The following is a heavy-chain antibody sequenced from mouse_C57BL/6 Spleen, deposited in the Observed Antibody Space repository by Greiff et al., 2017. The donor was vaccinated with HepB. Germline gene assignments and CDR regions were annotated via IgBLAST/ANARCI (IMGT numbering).Heavy chain of an antibody. J-gene: IGHJ2*01. CDR2: INPSTGGT. D-gene: IGHD2-10*01. CDR3: AKGKPLPFDY. V-gene: IGHV1-42*01. CDR1: GYSFTGYY. Sequence: EVMLVESGPELVKPGASVKISCKASGYSFTGYYMNWVKQSPEKSLEWIGEINPSTGGTTYNQKFKAKATLTVDKSSSTAYMQLKSLTSEDSAVYYCAKGKPLPFDYWGQGTTLTVSS.